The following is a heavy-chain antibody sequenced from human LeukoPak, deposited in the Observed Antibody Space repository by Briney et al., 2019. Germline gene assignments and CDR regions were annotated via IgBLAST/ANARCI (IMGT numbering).Heavy chain of an antibody. D-gene: IGHD4-17*01. J-gene: IGHJ3*02. CDR2: ISYDGSNK. CDR1: GFTFSSYA. CDR3: ARSIGDYESEVFDI. Sequence: PGGSLRLSCAASGFTFSSYAMHWVRQAPGKGLEWVAVISYDGSNKYYAGSVKGRFTISRENAKNSLYLQMNSLRAGDTAVYYCARSIGDYESEVFDIWGQGTMVTVSS. V-gene: IGHV3-30*14.